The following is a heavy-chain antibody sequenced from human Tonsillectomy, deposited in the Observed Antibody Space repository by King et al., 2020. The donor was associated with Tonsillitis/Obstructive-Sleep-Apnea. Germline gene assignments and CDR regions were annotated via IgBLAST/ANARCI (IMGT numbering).Heavy chain of an antibody. V-gene: IGHV1-18*01. CDR1: GYTFTNYG. CDR3: ARDSMRHYYDSSGYYTFNY. J-gene: IGHJ4*02. D-gene: IGHD3-22*01. CDR2: ISAHNGHT. Sequence: QLVQSGAEVKKPGASVKVSCKASGYTFTNYGISWVRQAPGQGLEWMAWISAHNGHTNYAQKLQGRVTMTTDTSTSTAYMELRSLRSDDTAVCYCARDSMRHYYDSSGYYTFNYWGQGTLVTVSA.